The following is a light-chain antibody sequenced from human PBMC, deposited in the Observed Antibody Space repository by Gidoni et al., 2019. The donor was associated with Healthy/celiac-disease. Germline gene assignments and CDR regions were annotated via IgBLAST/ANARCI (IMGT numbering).Light chain of an antibody. Sequence: AIQFTQSPSSLSASVGDRVTITCRASQGISSALAWYQQKPGKAPKLLIYDASSLESGVPSRFSGSGSGTDFTLNISSLQPEDFATYYCQQFNSYPLTFGPGTKVDIK. V-gene: IGKV1-13*02. CDR3: QQFNSYPLT. CDR1: QGISSA. CDR2: DAS. J-gene: IGKJ3*01.